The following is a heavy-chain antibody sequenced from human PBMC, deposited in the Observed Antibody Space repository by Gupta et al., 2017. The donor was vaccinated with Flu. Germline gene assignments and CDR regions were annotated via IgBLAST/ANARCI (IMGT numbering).Heavy chain of an antibody. V-gene: IGHV3-48*03. D-gene: IGHD5-12*01. J-gene: IGHJ2*01. CDR2: FTYDSTIS. CDR3: ARGSGYKPHWHFDL. CDR1: GFAFKTYE. Sequence: EVQLVESGGSLVQPGGSLRLSCAASGFAFKTYEMAWVRQAPGKGLEWLSFFTYDSTISYYSDSVKGRFSISRDNAKNSLFLHMNSLGPEDAAVYYCARGSGYKPHWHFDLWGRGTLVKVSS.